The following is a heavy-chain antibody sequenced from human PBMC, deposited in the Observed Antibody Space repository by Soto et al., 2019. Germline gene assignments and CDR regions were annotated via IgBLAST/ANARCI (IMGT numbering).Heavy chain of an antibody. D-gene: IGHD6-13*01. V-gene: IGHV4-30-4*01. CDR1: GGSISSGDYY. J-gene: IGHJ4*02. Sequence: SETLSLTCTVSGGSISSGDYYWSWIRQPPGKGLEWIGYIYYSGSTYYNPSLKRRVTISVDTSKNQFSLKLSSVTAADTAVYYCARGGDSSWYFDYWGQGTLVTVSS. CDR2: IYYSGST. CDR3: ARGGDSSWYFDY.